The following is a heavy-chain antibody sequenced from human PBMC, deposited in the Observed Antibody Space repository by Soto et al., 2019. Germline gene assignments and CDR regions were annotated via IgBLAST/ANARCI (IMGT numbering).Heavy chain of an antibody. J-gene: IGHJ3*02. CDR3: ACPQIPSAWNDGFDI. V-gene: IGHV3-30-3*01. Sequence: QVQLVESGGGVVQPGRSLRLSCAAFGFTFDDYSMHWVRGAPGKGLEWVALISYEGSNKYYADSVKGRFTISRDNAKNTLILEVNSLRTEDTAVYYCACPQIPSAWNDGFDIWGQGTMVTVSS. D-gene: IGHD1-1*01. CDR2: ISYEGSNK. CDR1: GFTFDDYS.